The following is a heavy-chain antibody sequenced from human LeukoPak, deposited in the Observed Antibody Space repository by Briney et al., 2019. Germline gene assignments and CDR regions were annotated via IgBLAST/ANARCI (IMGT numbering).Heavy chain of an antibody. CDR3: ARDPDGSEAYFDY. Sequence: GGSLRLSGAASGFTFSIYRMNWVRQAPGKGLEWVSSISSGSSYIYYADSVKGRFTISRDNAKNSLYLQMNSLRAEDTAVYYCARDPDGSEAYFDYWGQGTLVTVSS. CDR1: GFTFSIYR. V-gene: IGHV3-21*01. D-gene: IGHD5-24*01. J-gene: IGHJ4*02. CDR2: ISSGSSYI.